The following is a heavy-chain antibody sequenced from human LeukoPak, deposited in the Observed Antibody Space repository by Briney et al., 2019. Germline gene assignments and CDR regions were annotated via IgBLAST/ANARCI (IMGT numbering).Heavy chain of an antibody. CDR1: GYTFINYN. CDR2: ISVHNGNT. Sequence: GASVKVSCKASGYTFINYNIVWVRQAPGQGLEWMGWISVHNGNTYYAQKVQGRVAMTTDRSTTTVYMELRGLRFDDTAVYFCARDVSEGFGERVIDAFDIWGQGTVVTVSS. J-gene: IGHJ3*02. D-gene: IGHD3-10*01. V-gene: IGHV1-18*01. CDR3: ARDVSEGFGERVIDAFDI.